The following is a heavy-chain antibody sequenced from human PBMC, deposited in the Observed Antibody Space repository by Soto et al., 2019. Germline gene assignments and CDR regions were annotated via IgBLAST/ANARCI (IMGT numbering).Heavy chain of an antibody. J-gene: IGHJ5*02. Sequence: VASVKVSCKASGYTFTGYYMHWVRQAPGQGLEWMGWINPNSGGTNYAQKFQGWVTMTRDTSISTAYMELSRLRSDDTAVYYCARASPHKWNHRTVRFDPWGQGTLVTVSS. V-gene: IGHV1-2*04. CDR1: GYTFTGYY. CDR2: INPNSGGT. CDR3: ARASPHKWNHRTVRFDP. D-gene: IGHD1-20*01.